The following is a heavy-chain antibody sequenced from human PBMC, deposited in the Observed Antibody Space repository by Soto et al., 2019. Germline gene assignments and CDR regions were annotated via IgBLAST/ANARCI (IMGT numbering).Heavy chain of an antibody. V-gene: IGHV3-30-3*01. Sequence: QVQLVESGGGVVQPGRSLRLSCAASGFTFSSYAMHWVRQAPGKGLEWVAVISYDGSNKYYADSVKGRFTISRDTSKNTLYLQMNSLRAEDTAVYYCARDRLAYCGGDCYSGYFQHWGQGTLVTVSS. CDR3: ARDRLAYCGGDCYSGYFQH. J-gene: IGHJ1*01. D-gene: IGHD2-21*02. CDR2: ISYDGSNK. CDR1: GFTFSSYA.